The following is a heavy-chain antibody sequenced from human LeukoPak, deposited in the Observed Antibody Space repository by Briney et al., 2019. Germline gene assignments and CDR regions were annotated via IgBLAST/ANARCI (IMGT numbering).Heavy chain of an antibody. J-gene: IGHJ4*02. Sequence: ASETLSLTCAAYGVSFSGYHWNWIRQSPEKGLEWIGEINDRGHTNYNPSLKSRVTISVDTSKKQFSLKLSSVTAADTAVYYCARDPTTEVDVPYYFDFWGQGTLVAVSS. CDR2: INDRGHT. D-gene: IGHD1-1*01. V-gene: IGHV4-34*01. CDR1: GVSFSGYH. CDR3: ARDPTTEVDVPYYFDF.